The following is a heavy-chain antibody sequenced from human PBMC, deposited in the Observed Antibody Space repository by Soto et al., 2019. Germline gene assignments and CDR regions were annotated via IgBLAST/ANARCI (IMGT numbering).Heavy chain of an antibody. CDR2: ISSSSSYI. D-gene: IGHD2-15*01. CDR3: ARDTVVVVAATYYYYGMDV. V-gene: IGHV3-21*01. J-gene: IGHJ6*02. Sequence: GGSLRLSCAASGFTFSSYSMNWVRQAPGKGLEWVSSISSSSSYIYYADSVKGRFTISRDNAKNSLYLQMNSLRAEDTAVYYCARDTVVVVAATYYYYGMDVWGQGTTVTVSS. CDR1: GFTFSSYS.